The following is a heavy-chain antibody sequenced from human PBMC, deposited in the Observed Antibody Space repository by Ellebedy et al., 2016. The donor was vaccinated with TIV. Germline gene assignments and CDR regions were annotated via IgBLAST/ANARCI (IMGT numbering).Heavy chain of an antibody. CDR2: IYHSGST. Sequence: SETLSLTCTVSGGSISSSSYYWGWIRQPPGKGLEWIGYIYHSGSTYYNPSLKSRVTISVDRSKKQFSLKLSSVTAADTAVHYCARIYNWFDPWGQGTLVTVSS. CDR3: ARIYNWFDP. J-gene: IGHJ5*02. CDR1: GGSISSSSYY. V-gene: IGHV4-30-2*01.